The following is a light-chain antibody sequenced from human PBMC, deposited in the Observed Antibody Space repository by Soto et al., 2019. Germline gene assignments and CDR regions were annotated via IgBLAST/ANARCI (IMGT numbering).Light chain of an antibody. CDR3: TSYAGSNNLL. CDR2: EVT. CDR1: SSDVGGYKY. Sequence: QSALTQPPSASGSPGQSVTISCTGTSSDVGGYKYVSWYQQHPGEAPKVLIYEVTKRPSGVPDRFSGSKSGNTASLTVSGLQAEDEADYYCTSYAGSNNLLFGGGTKLTVL. J-gene: IGLJ2*01. V-gene: IGLV2-8*01.